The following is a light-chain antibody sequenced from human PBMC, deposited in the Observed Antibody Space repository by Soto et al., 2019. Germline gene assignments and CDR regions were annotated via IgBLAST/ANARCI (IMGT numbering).Light chain of an antibody. V-gene: IGKV3-15*01. Sequence: EIVMTQSPATLSVSPGEGDTLSCRASQSVSGNLAWYQQKLGQAPRLLIYGASTRATGIPARFSGSGSGTEFTLTISSLQSEDFAVYYCHQYNNWPRTFGQGTKLEIK. CDR2: GAS. J-gene: IGKJ2*02. CDR1: QSVSGN. CDR3: HQYNNWPRT.